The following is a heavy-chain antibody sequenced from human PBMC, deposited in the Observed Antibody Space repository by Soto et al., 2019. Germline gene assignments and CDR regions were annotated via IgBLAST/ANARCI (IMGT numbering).Heavy chain of an antibody. J-gene: IGHJ4*02. V-gene: IGHV3-30-3*01. Sequence: QVQLVESGGGVVQPGRSLRLSCAASGFTFSSYAMHWVRQAPGKGLEWVAVISYDGSNKYYADSVKGRFTISRDNSKNTLYLQMNSLRAEDTAVYYCARDQAGIAARHFDYWGQGTLVTVSS. D-gene: IGHD6-6*01. CDR2: ISYDGSNK. CDR3: ARDQAGIAARHFDY. CDR1: GFTFSSYA.